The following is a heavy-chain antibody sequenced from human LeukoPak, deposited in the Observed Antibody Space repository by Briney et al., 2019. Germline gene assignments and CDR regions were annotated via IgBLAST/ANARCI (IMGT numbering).Heavy chain of an antibody. CDR3: ARSDYYDSQFDY. CDR1: GGSIISYY. CDR2: IYTSGST. V-gene: IGHV4-4*07. Sequence: SETLSLTCTVSGGSIISYYWSWIRQPAGKGLEWIGRIYTSGSTNLSPSLKSRVTMSVDTSKNQFSLKLSSVTAADTAVYYCARSDYYDSQFDYWGQGTLVTVSS. D-gene: IGHD3-22*01. J-gene: IGHJ4*02.